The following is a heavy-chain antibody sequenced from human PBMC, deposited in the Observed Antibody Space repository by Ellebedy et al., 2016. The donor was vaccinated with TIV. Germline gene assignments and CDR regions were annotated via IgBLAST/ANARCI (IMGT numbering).Heavy chain of an antibody. CDR2: ISSSSDSK. D-gene: IGHD3-9*01. CDR1: GFSFRSYS. Sequence: GESLKISCAASGFSFRSYSMNWVRQAPGKGVEWISYISSSSDSKYYADSVKGRFTISRDNAKNSLYLQMTSLRDEDTAVYFCTRDGGILTGYYDSWGQGALVTVSS. J-gene: IGHJ5*01. CDR3: TRDGGILTGYYDS. V-gene: IGHV3-48*02.